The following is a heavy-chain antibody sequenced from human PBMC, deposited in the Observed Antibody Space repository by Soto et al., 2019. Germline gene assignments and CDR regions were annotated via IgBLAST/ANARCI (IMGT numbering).Heavy chain of an antibody. J-gene: IGHJ4*02. CDR1: GLTFSKYA. CDR3: AVGDRGAFDY. Sequence: QVRLVQSGAEERKPGASVKLSCRASGLTFSKYAIHWVRQAPGQPPAWVGWIVAVNGKTRYSQKLQDRVTITRDTSANTAYMELTRLTSEDTAVYYCAVGDRGAFDYWGQGTLVSVS. CDR2: IVAVNGKT. D-gene: IGHD1-26*01. V-gene: IGHV1-3*05.